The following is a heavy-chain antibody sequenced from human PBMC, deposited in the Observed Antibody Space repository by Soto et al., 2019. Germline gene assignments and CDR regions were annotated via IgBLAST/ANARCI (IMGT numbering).Heavy chain of an antibody. J-gene: IGHJ4*02. CDR3: VKELPGIAVTGNFDY. Sequence: PGGSLRLSCAASGFTFNSYAMNWVRQAPGKGLEWVSAISGSSDITYYADSVKGRSTVSRDNSKNTLYLQVNNLRAEDTAVYYCVKELPGIAVTGNFDYRGQATLVTVSS. V-gene: IGHV3-23*01. CDR2: ISGSSDIT. CDR1: GFTFNSYA. D-gene: IGHD6-19*01.